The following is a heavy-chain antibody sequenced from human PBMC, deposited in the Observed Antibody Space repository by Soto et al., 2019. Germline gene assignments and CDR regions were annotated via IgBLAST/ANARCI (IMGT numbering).Heavy chain of an antibody. J-gene: IGHJ4*02. D-gene: IGHD3-9*01. CDR1: GFTFSSYA. V-gene: IGHV3-23*01. CDR3: AKVGELRYFDWLHDDY. CDR2: ISGSGGST. Sequence: PGGSLRLSCAASGFTFSSYAMSWDRQAPGKGLEWFSAISGSGGSTYYADSVKGRFTISRDNSKNTLYLQMNSLRAEDTAVYYCAKVGELRYFDWLHDDYWGQGTLVTVSS.